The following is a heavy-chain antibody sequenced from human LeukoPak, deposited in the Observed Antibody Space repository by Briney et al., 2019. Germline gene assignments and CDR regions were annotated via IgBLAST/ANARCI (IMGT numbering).Heavy chain of an antibody. D-gene: IGHD3-22*01. J-gene: IGHJ4*02. Sequence: SVKVSCKASGGTFSSYAISWVRQAPGQGLEWMGGIIPIFGTANYAQKFQGRVTITADESTSTAYMELSSLRSEDTAVYYCASPSDPDYYDSSGYYRFDYWGQGTLVTVSS. CDR2: IIPIFGTA. CDR3: ASPSDPDYYDSSGYYRFDY. V-gene: IGHV1-69*13. CDR1: GGTFSSYA.